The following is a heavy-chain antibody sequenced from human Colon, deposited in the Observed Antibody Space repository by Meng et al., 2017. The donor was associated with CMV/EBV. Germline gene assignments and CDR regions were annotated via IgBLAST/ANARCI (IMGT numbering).Heavy chain of an antibody. V-gene: IGHV3-7*01. Sequence: GESLKISCAASGFIFSAYTMSWVRQAPGKGLEWVARMKEDGSEIYYVDSVKGRFTISRDNAKKSLYLQMNSLRAEDTAVYYCTRDQDTKHFDYWGQGTLVTVSS. J-gene: IGHJ4*02. CDR3: TRDQDTKHFDY. D-gene: IGHD2-8*01. CDR1: GFIFSAYT. CDR2: MKEDGSEI.